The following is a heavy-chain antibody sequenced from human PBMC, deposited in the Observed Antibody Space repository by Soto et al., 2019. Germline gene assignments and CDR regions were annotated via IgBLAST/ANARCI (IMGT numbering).Heavy chain of an antibody. CDR2: ISYDGSNK. CDR1: GFTFSSYG. Sequence: QVQLVESGGGVVQPGRSLRLSCAASGFTFSSYGMHWVRQAPGKGLGWVAVISYDGSNKYYADSVKGRFTISRDNSKNTLYLQMNSLRAEDTAVYYCAKVAGNYGDYAFDYWGQGTLVTVSS. J-gene: IGHJ4*02. V-gene: IGHV3-30*18. D-gene: IGHD4-17*01. CDR3: AKVAGNYGDYAFDY.